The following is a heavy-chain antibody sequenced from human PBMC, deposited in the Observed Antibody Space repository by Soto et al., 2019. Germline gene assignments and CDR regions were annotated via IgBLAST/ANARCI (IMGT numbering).Heavy chain of an antibody. Sequence: QVQLQESGPGLMKPSETLSLTCSVSGVSTSNHYWTWIRKPPGQGPEWIGCIYYRGTTNYNASFNSRVTISVDTSKNQFSLKLTSVTTADTAVYYCARGGGSPYHDHEFDYWGQGILVTVSS. D-gene: IGHD2-2*01. V-gene: IGHV4-59*11. CDR2: IYYRGTT. J-gene: IGHJ4*02. CDR1: GVSTSNHY. CDR3: ARGGGSPYHDHEFDY.